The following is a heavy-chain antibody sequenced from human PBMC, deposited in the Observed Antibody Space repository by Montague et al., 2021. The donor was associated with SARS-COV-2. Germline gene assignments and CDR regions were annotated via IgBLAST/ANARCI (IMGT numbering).Heavy chain of an antibody. J-gene: IGHJ4*02. Sequence: SLRLSCSASGFTFREYSMSWVRQVPGKGLEWVAIFTSVGADTFYXDSVKGRCTVSRDISRNLFYLQLNNLRGEDTATYFCARDFRYPLDVEHPHFDYWGPGTQVTVSS. D-gene: IGHD1/OR15-1a*01. CDR1: GFTFREYS. CDR2: FTSVGADT. CDR3: ARDFRYPLDVEHPHFDY. V-gene: IGHV3-23*01.